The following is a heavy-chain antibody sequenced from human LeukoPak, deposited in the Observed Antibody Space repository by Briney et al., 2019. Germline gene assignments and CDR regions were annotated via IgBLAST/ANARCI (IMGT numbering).Heavy chain of an antibody. CDR1: GFSFSNHG. Sequence: GSLRLSCAASGFSFSNHGIHWVRQAPGKGLEWVGFIWFDGSIKYYGDSVKGRFTISRDNAKNSLYLQMNSLRAEDTAVYYCARDPTLYYYDSSGFDYWGQGTLVTVSS. CDR3: ARDPTLYYYDSSGFDY. J-gene: IGHJ4*02. D-gene: IGHD3-22*01. CDR2: IWFDGSIK. V-gene: IGHV3-33*01.